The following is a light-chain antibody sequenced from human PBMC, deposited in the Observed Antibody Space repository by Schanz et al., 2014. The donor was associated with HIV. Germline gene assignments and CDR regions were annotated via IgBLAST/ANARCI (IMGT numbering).Light chain of an antibody. Sequence: QSALTQPASMSGSPGQSITISCTGTSSDVGGYNYVSWYQQHPGKAPKLMIYEVNKRPSGVPDRFSGSKSGNTASLTVSGLQAEDEADYYCSSYAYSNIPFGTGTKLTVL. CDR2: EVN. CDR3: SSYAYSNIP. J-gene: IGLJ1*01. V-gene: IGLV2-8*01. CDR1: SSDVGGYNY.